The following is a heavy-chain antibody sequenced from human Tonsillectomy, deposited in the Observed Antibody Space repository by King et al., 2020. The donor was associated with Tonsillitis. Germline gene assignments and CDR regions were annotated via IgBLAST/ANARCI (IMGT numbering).Heavy chain of an antibody. J-gene: IGHJ6*02. Sequence: QLVQSGAEVKKPGASVKVSCKASGYTFTGYYMYWVRQAPGQGLEWMGWINPNSGGTNYAQKFQGRVAMTRDTSISTAYMELSRLRSDDTAVYYCAREIRTMVRGVIIDYYHGLDVWGQGTTVTVYS. V-gene: IGHV1-2*02. D-gene: IGHD3-10*01. CDR2: INPNSGGT. CDR3: AREIRTMVRGVIIDYYHGLDV. CDR1: GYTFTGYY.